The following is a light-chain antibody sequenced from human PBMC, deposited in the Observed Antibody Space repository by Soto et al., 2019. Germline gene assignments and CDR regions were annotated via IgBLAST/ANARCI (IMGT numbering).Light chain of an antibody. CDR3: QQRNNWPWT. V-gene: IGKV3-11*01. J-gene: IGKJ1*01. CDR2: DGS. CDR1: QSISVY. Sequence: ENVLTQSPVTLSLSPWERATLSCRASQSISVYLAWYQQKPGQAPRLLIYDGSNRATGIPARFSGSGSGTDFTLTISSLEPEDFAFYYCQQRNNWPWTFGQGTKVDIK.